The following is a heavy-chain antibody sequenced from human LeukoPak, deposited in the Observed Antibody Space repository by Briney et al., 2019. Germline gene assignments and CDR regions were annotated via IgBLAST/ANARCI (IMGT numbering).Heavy chain of an antibody. CDR1: GFTFSSYT. D-gene: IGHD3-22*01. J-gene: IGHJ4*02. V-gene: IGHV3-21*01. CDR2: ISRGSDHI. Sequence: PGGSLRLSCAASGFTFSSYTMSWVRQAPGKGLEWVSSISRGSDHIFYADSMKGRFTISRDNAKNSLYLQMNSLGAEDTAVYYCARPYDTRGYFPDYWGQGTLVTVSS. CDR3: ARPYDTRGYFPDY.